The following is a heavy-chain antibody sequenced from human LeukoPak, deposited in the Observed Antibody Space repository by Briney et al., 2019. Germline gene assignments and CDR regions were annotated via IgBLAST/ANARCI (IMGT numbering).Heavy chain of an antibody. J-gene: IGHJ4*02. Sequence: GGSLRLSCAASGFSFSDAWMSWVRQIPGKGLEWVGRIESKTDGGTTDYAAPVKGRFTISRDDSTNTLYLQMNSLKSEDTAVYYCTTYGSGRKFDYWGQGTLVTVSS. V-gene: IGHV3-15*04. CDR1: GFSFSDAW. CDR2: IESKTDGGTT. CDR3: TTYGSGRKFDY. D-gene: IGHD3-10*01.